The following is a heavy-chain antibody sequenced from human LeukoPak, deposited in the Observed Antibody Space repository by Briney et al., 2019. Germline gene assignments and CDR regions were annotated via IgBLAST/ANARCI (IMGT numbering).Heavy chain of an antibody. CDR1: GFTFSSYS. Sequence: PGGSLRLSCAASGFTFSSYSMNRVRQAPGKGLEWVSSISSSSSYIYYADSVKGRFTISRDNAKNPLYLQMNSLRAEDTAVYYCARGGRSYYIDYWGQGTLVTVSS. J-gene: IGHJ4*02. D-gene: IGHD3-10*01. CDR2: ISSSSSYI. CDR3: ARGGRSYYIDY. V-gene: IGHV3-21*01.